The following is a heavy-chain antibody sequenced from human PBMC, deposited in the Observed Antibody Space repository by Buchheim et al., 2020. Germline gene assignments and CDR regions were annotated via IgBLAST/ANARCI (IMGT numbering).Heavy chain of an antibody. CDR1: GFTFSSYA. CDR2: ISGSGGST. CDR3: AKDKRSGHKAYYYGSGIPEKY. D-gene: IGHD3-10*01. J-gene: IGHJ4*02. V-gene: IGHV3-23*01. Sequence: EVQLLESGGGLVQPGGSLRLSCAASGFTFSSYAMSWVRQAPGKGLEWVSAISGSGGSTYYADSVKGRFTISRDNSKNTLSLQMNSLRAEDTAVYYCAKDKRSGHKAYYYGSGIPEKYWGQGTL.